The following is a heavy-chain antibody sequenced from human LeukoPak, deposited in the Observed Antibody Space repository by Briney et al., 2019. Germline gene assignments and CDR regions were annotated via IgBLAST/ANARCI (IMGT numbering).Heavy chain of an antibody. CDR3: ARGYSYGYGWFDP. V-gene: IGHV4-59*08. D-gene: IGHD5-18*01. J-gene: IGHJ5*02. CDR2: IYYSGST. Sequence: SETLSLTCTVSGGSISSYYWSWIRQPPGKGLEWIGYIYYSGSTNYNPSLKSRVTISVDTSKNQFSLKLSSVTAADTAVHYCARGYSYGYGWFDPWGQGTLVTVSS. CDR1: GGSISSYY.